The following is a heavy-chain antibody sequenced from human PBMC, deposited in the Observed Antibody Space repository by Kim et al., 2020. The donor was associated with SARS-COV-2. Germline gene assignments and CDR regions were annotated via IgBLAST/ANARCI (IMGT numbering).Heavy chain of an antibody. CDR3: AIVTQYCRSTSCYVYY. CDR1: GFTFSSYG. V-gene: IGHV3-33*05. CDR2: LSYDGSNH. Sequence: GGSLRLSCAASGFTFSSYGMHWVRQAPVNGLEFLAFLSYDGSNHYYSASLQGRFTISLYHSLTTLYLQLSILRSDYTSLYYFAIVTQYCRSTSCYVYY. J-gene: IGHJ4*01. D-gene: IGHD2-2*01.